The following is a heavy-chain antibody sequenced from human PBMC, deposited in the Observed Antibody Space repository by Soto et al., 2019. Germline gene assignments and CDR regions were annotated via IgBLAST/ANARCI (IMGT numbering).Heavy chain of an antibody. J-gene: IGHJ3*01. CDR3: YTTPGEISD. CDR1: GFISSNAW. V-gene: IGHV3-15*07. CDR2: IKSKAHGGTI. Sequence: EVQLVESGGGLVEPGGSLRLSCAASGFISSNAWMNWVRQAPGKGLEWVGRIKSKAHGGTISYPPHEKSRFTVSRKDSRATRYLQVNSLNSEHSAMYYCYTTPGEISDWGHGTMVTVSS.